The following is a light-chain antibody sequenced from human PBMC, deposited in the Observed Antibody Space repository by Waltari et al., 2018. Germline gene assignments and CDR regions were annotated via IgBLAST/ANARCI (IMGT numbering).Light chain of an antibody. J-gene: IGKJ1*01. Sequence: DIQMTQSPTSLSGSVVGVVTIRCQASQPISNALYWYQQHAGEPPKLLIYSASVLESGVPRRFRGSGSGTDFALTITSLEPEDFATYYCQQTHITPEPFGQGTKVEVK. CDR3: QQTHITPEP. CDR1: QPISNA. CDR2: SAS. V-gene: IGKV1-39*01.